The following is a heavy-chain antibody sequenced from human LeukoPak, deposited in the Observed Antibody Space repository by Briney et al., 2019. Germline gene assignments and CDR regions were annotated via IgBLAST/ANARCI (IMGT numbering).Heavy chain of an antibody. CDR3: ARVLAGSSWPPFDY. CDR1: GGSISSYY. D-gene: IGHD6-13*01. V-gene: IGHV4-59*01. Sequence: SETLSLTCTVSGGSISSYYWSWIRQPPGKGLEWIGYIYYSGSTNYNPSLKSRVTISVDTSKNQFSLKLSSVTAADTAVYYCARVLAGSSWPPFDYWGQGTLVAVSS. J-gene: IGHJ4*02. CDR2: IYYSGST.